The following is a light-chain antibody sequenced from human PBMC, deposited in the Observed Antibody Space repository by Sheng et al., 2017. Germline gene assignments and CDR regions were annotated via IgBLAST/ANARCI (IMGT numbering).Light chain of an antibody. CDR3: SSYTSSSTPYVV. J-gene: IGLJ2*01. CDR1: SSDVGGYNY. V-gene: IGLV2-14*01. CDR2: DVS. Sequence: QSALTQPASVSGSPGQSITISCTGTSSDVGGYNYVSWYQQHPGKAPKLMIYDVSKRPSGVSNRFSGSKSGNTASLTISGLQAEDEADYYCSSYTSSSTPYVVFGGGTKLTV.